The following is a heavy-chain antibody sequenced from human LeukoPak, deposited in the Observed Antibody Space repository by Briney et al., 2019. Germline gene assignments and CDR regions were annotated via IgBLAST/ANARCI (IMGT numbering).Heavy chain of an antibody. D-gene: IGHD5-18*01. J-gene: IGHJ5*01. V-gene: IGHV3-74*01. CDR3: ARGTEGYTYGEFDS. CDR2: IHRDGSST. Sequence: GGSLRLSCAASGFTFSDYWMYWVRQAPGKGLVWVSRIHRDGSSTTYADSVKGRFTISRDNAKNTLYLQMNSLRAEDTAMYYCARGTEGYTYGEFDSWGQGTLVTVSS. CDR1: GFTFSDYW.